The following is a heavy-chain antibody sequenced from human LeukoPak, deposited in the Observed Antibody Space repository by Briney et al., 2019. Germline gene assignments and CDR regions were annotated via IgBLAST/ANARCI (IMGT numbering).Heavy chain of an antibody. Sequence: ASVKVSCKASGYTFTKYGISWVRQAPGQGLEWMGGISAYNGNTNYAQKFQGRVTMTTDTSTSTAYMELRSLRSDDTAVYYCARRGYYYGSGTVRGDDAFDIWGQGTMVTVSS. J-gene: IGHJ3*02. CDR2: ISAYNGNT. CDR1: GYTFTKYG. V-gene: IGHV1-18*01. D-gene: IGHD3-10*01. CDR3: ARRGYYYGSGTVRGDDAFDI.